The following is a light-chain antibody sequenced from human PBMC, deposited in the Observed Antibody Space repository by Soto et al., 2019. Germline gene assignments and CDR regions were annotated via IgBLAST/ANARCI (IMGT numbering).Light chain of an antibody. CDR1: SSDIGVSRS. Sequence: QSSLTHPRALSGSPGQSVTISCTGTSSDIGVSRSVSWYQQHPGKAPKLIISDVTKRPSGVPYRFSGSKSDNTASLTISGLQADDEADYYCCSYEGRFFFGTGTKVTVL. J-gene: IGLJ1*01. CDR2: DVT. V-gene: IGLV2-11*01. CDR3: CSYEGRFF.